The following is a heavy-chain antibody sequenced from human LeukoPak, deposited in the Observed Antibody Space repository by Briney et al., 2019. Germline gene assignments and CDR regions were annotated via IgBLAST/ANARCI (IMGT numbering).Heavy chain of an antibody. CDR3: AKASSGSCTGARCYHFDN. CDR2: FSGPMETT. Sequence: TGGSLRLSCVASGFTYKMYAMSWVRHAPGKRLEWVSTFSGPMETTYYAPSVRGRFTMSRDNSKNTLSLQMNSLRAEDTAIYYCAKASSGSCTGARCYHFDNWGQGTLVTVSS. CDR1: GFTYKMYA. D-gene: IGHD2-8*02. V-gene: IGHV3-23*01. J-gene: IGHJ4*02.